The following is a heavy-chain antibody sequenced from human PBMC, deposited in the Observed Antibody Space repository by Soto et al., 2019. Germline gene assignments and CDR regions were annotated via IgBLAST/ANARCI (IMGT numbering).Heavy chain of an antibody. CDR1: GGSISTYY. V-gene: IGHV4-59*01. CDR3: ARDRGGNNAGFDS. D-gene: IGHD2-15*01. CDR2: IYYSGST. J-gene: IGHJ4*02. Sequence: PSETLSLTCAVSGGSISTYYWSWIRQPPGKGLEWIGYIYYSGSTYYNPSLKSRVTMSIDTSKTQFSLKLNSVTAADTPVYYCARDRGGNNAGFDSWGQGTQVTVSS.